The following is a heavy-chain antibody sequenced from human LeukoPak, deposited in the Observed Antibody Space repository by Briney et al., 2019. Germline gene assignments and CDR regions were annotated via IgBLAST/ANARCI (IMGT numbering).Heavy chain of an antibody. CDR2: VHLDGRT. V-gene: IGHV4-4*02. J-gene: IGHJ4*02. Sequence: SETLSLTCGVSGGSFTTTNWRTWVRQPPGKGLEWIGEVHLDGRTNYNPSLESRLTISVDLSENHISLRLTSVTAADTAVYYCAREGGFYRPLDYSGQGTLVTVSS. CDR1: GGSFTTTNW. CDR3: AREGGFYRPLDY. D-gene: IGHD3-3*01.